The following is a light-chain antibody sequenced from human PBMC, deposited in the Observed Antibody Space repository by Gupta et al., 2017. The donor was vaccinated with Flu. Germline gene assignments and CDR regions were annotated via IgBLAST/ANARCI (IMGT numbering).Light chain of an antibody. Sequence: DIVMTQSPDSLAVSLGERATINCKSSQSVLYNSNNKNYLAWYQQKPGQPPKLLIYWASTRESGVPDRFSGRGSGTDFTLTISSLQAEDVAVYYCQQDDSLPITFGGGTKVEIK. CDR2: WAS. CDR1: QSVLYNSNNKNY. CDR3: QQDDSLPIT. V-gene: IGKV4-1*01. J-gene: IGKJ4*01.